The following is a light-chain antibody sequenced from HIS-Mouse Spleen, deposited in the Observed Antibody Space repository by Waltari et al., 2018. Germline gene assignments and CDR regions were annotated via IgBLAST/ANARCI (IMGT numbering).Light chain of an antibody. J-gene: IGLJ3*02. CDR3: CSYAGSSTWV. CDR2: EGS. CDR1: SSDVGSYNL. V-gene: IGLV2-23*01. Sequence: QSALTQPASVSGSPGQSITISCPGTSSDVGSYNLGSWYQQHPGKAPKLLIYEGSKRPSGVSNRFSGSKSGNTASLTISGLQAEDEADYYCCSYAGSSTWVFGGGTKLTVL.